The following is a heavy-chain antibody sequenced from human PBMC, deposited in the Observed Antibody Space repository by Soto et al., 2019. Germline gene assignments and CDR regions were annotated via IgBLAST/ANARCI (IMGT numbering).Heavy chain of an antibody. D-gene: IGHD3-16*01. J-gene: IGHJ4*02. CDR1: GFTFDNYA. CDR3: ARGYSGFGASSYFDY. CDR2: IGWNSYTI. Sequence: PGGSLRLSCAASGFTFDNYAMYWVRQAPGKGPEWVSGIGWNSYTINYADSVKGRFTVSRDNAKNSLYLQMNSLRAEDTALYYCARGYSGFGASSYFDYWGQGTLVTVCS. V-gene: IGHV3-9*01.